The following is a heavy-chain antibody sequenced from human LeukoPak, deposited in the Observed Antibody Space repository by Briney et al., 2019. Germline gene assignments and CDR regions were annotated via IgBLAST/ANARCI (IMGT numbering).Heavy chain of an antibody. CDR3: ASGRLTVLSFFDY. CDR2: IYYSGST. V-gene: IGHV4-59*01. CDR1: GGSISSYY. J-gene: IGHJ4*02. Sequence: SGTLSLTCTVSGGSISSYYWSWIRQPPGKGLEWIGYIYYSGSTNYNPSLKSRVTISVDTSKNQFSLKLSSVTAADTAVYYCASGRLTVLSFFDYWGQGTLVTVSS. D-gene: IGHD1-1*01.